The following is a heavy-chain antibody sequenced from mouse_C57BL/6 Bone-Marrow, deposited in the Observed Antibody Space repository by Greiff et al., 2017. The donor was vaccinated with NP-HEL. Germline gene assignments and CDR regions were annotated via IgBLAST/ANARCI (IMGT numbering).Heavy chain of an antibody. CDR1: GYTFTSYW. CDR3: ARRTLYGSSSWFAY. J-gene: IGHJ3*01. CDR2: IYPSDSET. V-gene: IGHV1-61*01. Sequence: VQLKQPGAELVRPGSSVKLSCKASGYTFTSYWMDWVKQRPGQGLEWIGNIYPSDSETHYNQKFKDKATLTVDKSSSTAYMQLSSLTSEDSAVYYCARRTLYGSSSWFAYWGQGTLVTVSA. D-gene: IGHD1-1*01.